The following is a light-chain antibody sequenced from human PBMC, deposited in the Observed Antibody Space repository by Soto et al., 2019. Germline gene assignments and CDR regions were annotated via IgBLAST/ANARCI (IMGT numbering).Light chain of an antibody. V-gene: IGLV4-60*02. CDR2: LEGSGSY. CDR1: SGHSSYI. Sequence: QLVLTQSSSASASLGSSVKLTCTLSSGHSSYIIAWHQQQPGKAPRYLMKLEGSGSYNKGSGVPDRFSGSSSGADRYLTISHLQFEDEADYYCETWDSNTHTVFGGGTTLTVL. CDR3: ETWDSNTHTV. J-gene: IGLJ3*02.